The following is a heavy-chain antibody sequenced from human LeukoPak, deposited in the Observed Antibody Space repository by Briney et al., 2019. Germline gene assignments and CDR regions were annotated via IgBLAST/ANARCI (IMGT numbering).Heavy chain of an antibody. Sequence: PSETLSLTCNVSGASINTYYWSWIRQSAGGGLEFIGRVYTSGSPDYNPSLKSRVIMSADTSKNQFSLKLRSVTAADTALYYCARGVPVSWGGYYFDSWGQGTLVTVSS. V-gene: IGHV4-4*07. CDR3: ARGVPVSWGGYYFDS. J-gene: IGHJ4*02. CDR2: VYTSGSP. D-gene: IGHD3-10*01. CDR1: GASINTYY.